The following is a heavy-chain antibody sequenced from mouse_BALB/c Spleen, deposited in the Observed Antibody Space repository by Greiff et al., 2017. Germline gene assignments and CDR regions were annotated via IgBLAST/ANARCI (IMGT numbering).Heavy chain of an antibody. J-gene: IGHJ2*01. D-gene: IGHD3-1*01. CDR1: GYTFTSYT. CDR3: ARWGSGYFDY. V-gene: IGHV1-4*02. CDR2: INPSSGYT. Sequence: AAELARPGASVKMSCKASGYTFTSYTMHWVKQRPGQGLEWIGYINPSSGYTEYNQKFKDKTTLTADKSSSTAYMQLSSLTSEDSAVYYCARWGSGYFDYWGQGTTLTVSS.